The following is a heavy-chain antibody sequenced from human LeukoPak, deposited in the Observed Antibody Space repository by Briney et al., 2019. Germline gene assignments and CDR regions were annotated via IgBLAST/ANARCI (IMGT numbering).Heavy chain of an antibody. CDR2: INPSGGSI. Sequence: GASVKVSCKASGYIFTSYYMYWVRQAPGQGLEWMGIINPSGGSIRYAQKFQGRVTMTRDTSTSTVYMELSSLRSEDTAVYYCARGRNYYDSSGYYYEGDAFDIWAKGQWSPSLQ. J-gene: IGHJ3*02. D-gene: IGHD3-22*01. CDR1: GYIFTSYY. V-gene: IGHV1-46*01. CDR3: ARGRNYYDSSGYYYEGDAFDI.